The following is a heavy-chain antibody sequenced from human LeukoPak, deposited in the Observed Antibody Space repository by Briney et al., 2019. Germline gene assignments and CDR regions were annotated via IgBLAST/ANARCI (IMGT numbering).Heavy chain of an antibody. V-gene: IGHV1-2*02. Sequence: ASVKVSCKASEYTFTAYYIHWVRQAPGQGLEWMGWINPNSGATNYAQTFQGRVTMARDTSISTAYMELSRLSFDDTAVYYCARDRITYSSSFPDYWGQGTLVTVSS. D-gene: IGHD6-6*01. CDR1: EYTFTAYY. CDR3: ARDRITYSSSFPDY. CDR2: INPNSGAT. J-gene: IGHJ4*02.